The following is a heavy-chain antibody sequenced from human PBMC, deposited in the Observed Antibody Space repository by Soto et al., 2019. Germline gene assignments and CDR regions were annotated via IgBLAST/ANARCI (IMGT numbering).Heavy chain of an antibody. Sequence: PGGSMRLSCAASGFTLSSYCMSWVRQAPGKGLEWVANIKQDGSEKYYVDSVKGRFTISRDNAKNSLYLQMNSLRAEDTAVYYCARDRYSYYDFWSGSLPYYYYGVDVWGQGTTVTVSS. V-gene: IGHV3-7*01. CDR1: GFTLSSYC. CDR2: IKQDGSEK. D-gene: IGHD3-3*01. CDR3: ARDRYSYYDFWSGSLPYYYYGVDV. J-gene: IGHJ6*02.